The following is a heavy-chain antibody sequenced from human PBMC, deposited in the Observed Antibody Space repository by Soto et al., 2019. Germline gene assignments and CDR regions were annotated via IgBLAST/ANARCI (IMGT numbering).Heavy chain of an antibody. Sequence: ASVKVSCKASGYTFTSYGISWVRQAPGQGLEWMGWISAYNGNTNYAQKLQGRVTMTTDTSTSTAYMELRSLRSDDTAVYYCARDFMRCTVTTYAFDIWGQGTMVTVSS. J-gene: IGHJ3*02. V-gene: IGHV1-18*01. D-gene: IGHD4-17*01. CDR2: ISAYNGNT. CDR3: ARDFMRCTVTTYAFDI. CDR1: GYTFTSYG.